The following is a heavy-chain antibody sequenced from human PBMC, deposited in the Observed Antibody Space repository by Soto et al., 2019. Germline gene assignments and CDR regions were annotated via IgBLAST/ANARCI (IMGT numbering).Heavy chain of an antibody. CDR2: IFWSGGSV. CDR1: GLTFDEHA. Sequence: EVQLVESGGGLVQPGRSLRLSCVVSGLTFDEHAMHWVRPGPGKGLEWVSGIFWSGGSVGYADSVKGRFTVSRDTAKNSLYLQMDSLRAAYTALYYCARDLTPGGADGWGQGTTVTVSS. J-gene: IGHJ6*02. CDR3: ARDLTPGGADG. D-gene: IGHD4-17*01. V-gene: IGHV3-9*01.